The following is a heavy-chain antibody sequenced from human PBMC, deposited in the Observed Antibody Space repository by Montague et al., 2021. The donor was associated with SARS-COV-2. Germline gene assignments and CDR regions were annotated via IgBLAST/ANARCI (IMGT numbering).Heavy chain of an antibody. D-gene: IGHD6-19*01. V-gene: IGHV4-59*01. J-gene: IGHJ3*02. Sequence: SETLSLTCTVSGGSISSYYWSWIRQPPGKGLEWIGYIYYSGSTNYNPSXRSRVTISVDMSKNQFSLKLSSVTAADTAVYYCARGSGWMGNAFDIWGQGTMVTVSS. CDR1: GGSISSYY. CDR2: IYYSGST. CDR3: ARGSGWMGNAFDI.